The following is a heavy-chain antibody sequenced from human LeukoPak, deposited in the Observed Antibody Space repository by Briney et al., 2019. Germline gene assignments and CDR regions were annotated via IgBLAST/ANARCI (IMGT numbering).Heavy chain of an antibody. D-gene: IGHD1-7*01. CDR1: GFTFDDYG. J-gene: IGHJ4*02. CDR3: LTVRKYLRVGWNSNFDY. CDR2: IIWSGGST. Sequence: GGSLRLSCAASGFTFDDYGMSWVRQAPGKGLEWVSGIIWSGGSTGYADSVKGRFTISRDNSKNTLYLQMNSLRAEDTAVYYCLTVRKYLRVGWNSNFDYWGQGTLVTVSS. V-gene: IGHV3-20*04.